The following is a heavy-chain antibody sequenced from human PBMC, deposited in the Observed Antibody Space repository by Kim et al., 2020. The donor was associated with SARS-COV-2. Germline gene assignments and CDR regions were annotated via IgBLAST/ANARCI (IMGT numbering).Heavy chain of an antibody. D-gene: IGHD3-22*01. Sequence: SETLSLTCTVSGGSISSYYWSWIRQPPGKGLEWIGYIYYSGSTNYNPSLKSRVTIAVDTAKNKFSLKLSSVTAADTAVYYCARQGVSSGYYYPRPLYGMGVWGQGTTVTVPS. V-gene: IGHV4-59*08. CDR1: GGSISSYY. J-gene: IGHJ6*01. CDR3: ARQGVSSGYYYPRPLYGMGV. CDR2: IYYSGST.